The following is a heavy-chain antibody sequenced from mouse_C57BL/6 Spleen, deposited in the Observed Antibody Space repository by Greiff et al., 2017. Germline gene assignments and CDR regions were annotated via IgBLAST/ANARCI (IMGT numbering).Heavy chain of an antibody. Sequence: EVQLQQSGPELVKPGASVKISCTASGYTFTDYYMHWVKQSHGKSLEWIGDINPNNGGTSYTPKFKGKATLPVDKSSSTAYMELRSLTSENSAVYYGARSNGPYYYAMGYWGQGTSVTVSA. J-gene: IGHJ4*01. V-gene: IGHV1-26*01. CDR1: GYTFTDYY. CDR2: INPNNGGT. CDR3: ARSNGPYYYAMGY.